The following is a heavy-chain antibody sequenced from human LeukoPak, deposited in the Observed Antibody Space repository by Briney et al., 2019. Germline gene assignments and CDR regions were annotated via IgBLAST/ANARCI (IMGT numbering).Heavy chain of an antibody. CDR1: GFPFSSYG. CDR2: ICGSGGST. CDR3: AKDLHSGYDYFDY. V-gene: IGHV3-23*01. D-gene: IGHD5-12*01. J-gene: IGHJ4*02. Sequence: PGGSLRLSCAASGFPFSSYGMHWVRQAPGKGLEWVSAICGSGGSTYYADSVKGRFTISRDNSKNTLYLQMNSLRAEDTAVYYCAKDLHSGYDYFDYWGQGTLVTVSS.